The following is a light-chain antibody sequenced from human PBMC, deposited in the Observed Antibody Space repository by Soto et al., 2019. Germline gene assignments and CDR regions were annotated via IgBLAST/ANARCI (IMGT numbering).Light chain of an antibody. V-gene: IGKV1-39*01. Sequence: DIQMTQSPSSLSASVGDRVTITCRASQSISSYLNWYQQKPGKAPKLLIYAGSSLQSGVPSRFSGRGSGDDFTLTISSLQPEDFATYYCQQTYSIPVTFGQGNKLEIK. J-gene: IGKJ2*01. CDR3: QQTYSIPVT. CDR2: AGS. CDR1: QSISSY.